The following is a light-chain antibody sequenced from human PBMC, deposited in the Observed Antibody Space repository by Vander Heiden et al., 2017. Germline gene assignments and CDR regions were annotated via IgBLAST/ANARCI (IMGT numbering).Light chain of an antibody. CDR3: QQYYSTPWT. Sequence: DIVMTQSPDSLARSLGERATINCKSSQSVLYSSNNKNYLAWYQQKPGQPPKLLIYGASTRESGVPDRFSGSGSGTDFTLTISSLQAEDVAVYYCQQYYSTPWTFGQGTKVEIK. CDR2: GAS. CDR1: QSVLYSSNNKNY. J-gene: IGKJ1*01. V-gene: IGKV4-1*01.